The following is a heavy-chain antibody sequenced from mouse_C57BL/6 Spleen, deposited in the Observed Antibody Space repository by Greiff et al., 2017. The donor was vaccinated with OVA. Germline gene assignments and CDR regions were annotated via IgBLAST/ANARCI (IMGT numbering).Heavy chain of an antibody. CDR2: IYPSDSET. Sequence: VQLQQPGAELVRPGSSVKLSCKASGYTFTSYWMDWVKQRPGQGLEWIGNIYPSDSETHYNQKFTDKATLTVDKSSSTAYMQLSSLTSEDSAVYYCARGGGSSFDYWGQGTTLTVSS. CDR3: ARGGGSSFDY. CDR1: GYTFTSYW. J-gene: IGHJ2*01. V-gene: IGHV1-61*01. D-gene: IGHD1-1*01.